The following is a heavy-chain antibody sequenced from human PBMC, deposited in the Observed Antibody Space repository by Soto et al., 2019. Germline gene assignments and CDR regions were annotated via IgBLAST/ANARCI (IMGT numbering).Heavy chain of an antibody. CDR1: GYTFSDHD. V-gene: IGHV1-2*04. D-gene: IGHD1-26*01. J-gene: IGHJ4*02. Sequence: QVQLVQSGAEVKKPGASVKVSCKAPGYTFSDHDMHWMRQAPGQRLEWMGWNNPKDGRTKYPQKCQGWVTMTRDTSISTDNMELRSLTSNDTAVYFCARECRTSGFDYWGQGALATASS. CDR3: ARECRTSGFDY. CDR2: NNPKDGRT.